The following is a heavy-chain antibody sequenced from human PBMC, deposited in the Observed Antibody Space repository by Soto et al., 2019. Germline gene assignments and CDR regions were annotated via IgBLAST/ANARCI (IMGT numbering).Heavy chain of an antibody. CDR3: TGEVASGD. CDR2: ISRDGGTK. Sequence: QVQLVESGGGVVQPGRSLRLSCAVSGFTVSTYGMHWVRQAPGKGLEWVEVISRDGGTKYYADSVNGRLTISRDNSRNRLFMEMNSLRGDDMSVYYCTGEVASGDWGHGTLVTSSP. V-gene: IGHV3-30*03. D-gene: IGHD2-8*02. J-gene: IGHJ4*03. CDR1: GFTVSTYG.